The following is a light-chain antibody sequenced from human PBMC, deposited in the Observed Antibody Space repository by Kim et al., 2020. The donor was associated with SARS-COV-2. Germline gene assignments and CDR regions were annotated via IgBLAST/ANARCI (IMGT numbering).Light chain of an antibody. CDR3: QVWDYKSDHGI. Sequence: KSVPWYPEKPSQAPGLVIYYCSGRPPGIPKRFSGSNSGNPAPLTLSGVEAWDEDAYFCQVWDYKSDHGIFGGGTQLTVL. CDR2: YCS. J-gene: IGLJ2*01. CDR1: KS. V-gene: IGLV3-21*04.